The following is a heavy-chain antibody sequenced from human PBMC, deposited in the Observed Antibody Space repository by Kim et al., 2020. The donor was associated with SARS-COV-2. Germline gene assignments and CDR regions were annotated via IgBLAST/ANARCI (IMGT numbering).Heavy chain of an antibody. Sequence: GGSLRLSCAASGFTFSSYGMHWVRQAPGKGLEWVAVISYDGSNKYYADSVKGRFAISRDNSKNTLYLQMNSLRAEDTAVYYCAKLWASSGHAGYWGQGTL. J-gene: IGHJ4*02. V-gene: IGHV3-30*18. CDR2: ISYDGSNK. CDR1: GFTFSSYG. CDR3: AKLWASSGHAGY. D-gene: IGHD5-12*01.